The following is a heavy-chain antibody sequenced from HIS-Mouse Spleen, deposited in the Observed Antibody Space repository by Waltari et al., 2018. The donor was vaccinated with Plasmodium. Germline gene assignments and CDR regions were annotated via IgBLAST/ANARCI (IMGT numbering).Heavy chain of an antibody. CDR3: ARESSSSWYFDY. CDR2: ISSSSSYI. V-gene: IGHV3-21*01. Sequence: EVQLVESGGDLVKPGGSLRLSCAASGFTFSSYSMNWVRQAPGKGLGWVSSISSSSSYIYYADSVKGRFTISRDNAKNSLYLQMNSLRAEDTAVYYCARESSSSWYFDYWGQGTLVTVSS. J-gene: IGHJ4*02. D-gene: IGHD6-13*01. CDR1: GFTFSSYS.